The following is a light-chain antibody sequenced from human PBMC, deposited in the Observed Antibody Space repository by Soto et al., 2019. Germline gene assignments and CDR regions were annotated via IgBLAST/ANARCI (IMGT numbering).Light chain of an antibody. Sequence: QSVVTQPTSASGTTGQKVTISCSGSSSNIGSNFVYWYQQLPGTAPKLLIYKDNQRPSGVPDRFSGSKSGTSVSLAISGLRPEDEAEYYCSVWEDNVDGWVFGGGTKLTVL. V-gene: IGLV1-47*01. J-gene: IGLJ3*02. CDR1: SSNIGSNF. CDR2: KDN. CDR3: SVWEDNVDGWV.